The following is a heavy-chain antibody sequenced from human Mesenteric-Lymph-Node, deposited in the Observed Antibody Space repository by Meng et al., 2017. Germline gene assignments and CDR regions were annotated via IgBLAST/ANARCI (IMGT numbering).Heavy chain of an antibody. V-gene: IGHV3-74*02. D-gene: IGHD1-1*01. CDR3: TNDRLIH. CDR1: GFTFTDHW. Sequence: EGQVGESGGGLGQPGGSLRLSCAGSGFTFTDHWMHWVRQGPGKGLVWVSRINPDGSDPTYADSVKGRFTISRDNAKNTVYLQMNSLRAEDTAVYYCTNDRLIHWGQGALVTVSS. CDR2: INPDGSDP. J-gene: IGHJ1*01.